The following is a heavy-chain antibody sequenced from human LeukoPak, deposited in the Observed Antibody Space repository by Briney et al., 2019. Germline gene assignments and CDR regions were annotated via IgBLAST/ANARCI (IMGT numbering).Heavy chain of an antibody. D-gene: IGHD6-6*01. CDR2: IWYDGSNK. CDR3: AKLLTGRPSGYMDV. J-gene: IGHJ6*03. CDR1: GFTFSSYG. V-gene: IGHV3-33*06. Sequence: GRSLRLSCAASGFTFSSYGMHWVRQAPGKGLEWVAVIWYDGSNKYHADSVKGRFTISRDNSKNTLYLQMNSLRAEDTAVYYCAKLLTGRPSGYMDVWGKGTTVSVSS.